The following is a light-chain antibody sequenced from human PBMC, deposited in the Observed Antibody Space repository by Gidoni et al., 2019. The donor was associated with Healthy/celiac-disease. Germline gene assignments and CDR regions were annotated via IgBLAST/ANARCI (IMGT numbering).Light chain of an antibody. Sequence: EIVLTQSPGTLSLSPGERAPLSCRASQSVSSSYSALYQQKPGQAPRLLIYGASSRATGIPDRFSGSGSGTDFTLTISRLEPDDFAVYYYQQYGCSLTFXPXTKVDIK. J-gene: IGKJ3*01. CDR3: QQYGCSLT. CDR2: GAS. V-gene: IGKV3-20*01. CDR1: QSVSSSY.